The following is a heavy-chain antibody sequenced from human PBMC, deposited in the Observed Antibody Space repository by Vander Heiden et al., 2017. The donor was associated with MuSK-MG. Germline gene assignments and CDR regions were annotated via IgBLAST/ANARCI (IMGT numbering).Heavy chain of an antibody. V-gene: IGHV4-34*01. CDR3: ATIAYCGADCYSSDAFDI. CDR2: INPSGSI. Sequence: QVQLHQWGAGLLKPSETLSLTCVVSGGSLSNSYWTWIRQSPGKGLEYIGEINPSGSINSNPSLKSPVTISIDRSKNHISLRRTSVTAADTGVYYCATIAYCGADCYSSDAFDIWGPGTVVSVST. J-gene: IGHJ3*02. D-gene: IGHD2-21*02. CDR1: GGSLSNSY.